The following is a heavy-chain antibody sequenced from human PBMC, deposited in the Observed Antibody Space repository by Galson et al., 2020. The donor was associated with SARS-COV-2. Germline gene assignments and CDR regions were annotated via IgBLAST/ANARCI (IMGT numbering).Heavy chain of an antibody. CDR1: GYTFTGYY. Sequence: ASVKVSCKASGYTFTGYYMHWVRQAPGQGLEWMGRINPNSGGTNYAQKFQGRVTMTRDTSISTAYMELSRLRSDDTVVYYCARGGEGGYGFADYWGQGTLVTVSS. V-gene: IGHV1-2*05. CDR3: ARGGEGGYGFADY. D-gene: IGHD3-22*01. CDR2: INPNSGGT. J-gene: IGHJ4*02.